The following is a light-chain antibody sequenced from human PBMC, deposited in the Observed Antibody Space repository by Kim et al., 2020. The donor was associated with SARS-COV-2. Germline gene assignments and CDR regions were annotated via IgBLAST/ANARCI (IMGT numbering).Light chain of an antibody. CDR2: DDS. CDR1: NLERRS. V-gene: IGLV3-21*03. J-gene: IGLJ2*01. Sequence: SYELTQSPSVSVAPGKTARITCGGNNLERRSVHWYQQKPGQAPVLILFDDSDRSSGIPERFSGSNSGNTATLTISRVEAGDEADYYCQVWDSITDPVIFGGGTQLT. CDR3: QVWDSITDPVI.